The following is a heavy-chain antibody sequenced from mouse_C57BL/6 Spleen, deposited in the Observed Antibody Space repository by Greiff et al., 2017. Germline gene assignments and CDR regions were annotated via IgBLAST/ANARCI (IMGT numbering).Heavy chain of an antibody. Sequence: EVQLQESGGGLVQPGGSLKLSCVASGFTFSNYWMNWVRQSPEKGLEWVAQIRLKSDNYATPYAESVKGRFTISRDDSKSSVYLQMNNLRAEDTGIDYYTITTVVADYAMDYWGQGTSVTVSS. CDR3: TITTVVADYAMDY. CDR2: IRLKSDNYAT. D-gene: IGHD1-1*01. CDR1: GFTFSNYW. V-gene: IGHV6-3*01. J-gene: IGHJ4*01.